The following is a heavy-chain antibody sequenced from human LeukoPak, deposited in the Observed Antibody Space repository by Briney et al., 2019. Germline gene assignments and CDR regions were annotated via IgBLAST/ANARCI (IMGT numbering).Heavy chain of an antibody. CDR2: ISTSGAA. V-gene: IGHV4-61*02. J-gene: IGHJ2*01. Sequence: SETLSLTCTVPGGSISSGSYYGSWIRQPGGKGLGWIGRISTSGAAKYDPSLTSRVSISVHTSKNHFSLKLSSVTAEHTAVYFFARGCREDYSKYWYFDLWGRGPLVSVPS. D-gene: IGHD5-24*01. CDR1: GGSISSGSYY. CDR3: ARGCREDYSKYWYFDL.